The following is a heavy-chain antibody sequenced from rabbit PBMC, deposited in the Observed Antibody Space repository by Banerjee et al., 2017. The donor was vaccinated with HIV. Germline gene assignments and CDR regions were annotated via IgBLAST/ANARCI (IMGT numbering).Heavy chain of an antibody. CDR1: GFSFTNKAV. J-gene: IGHJ6*01. D-gene: IGHD1-1*01. CDR2: INAVTGKA. CDR3: ARDTSSSFSSYGMDL. V-gene: IGHV1S40*01. Sequence: QSLEESGGGLVKPGGTLKLSCTASGFSFTNKAVMCWVRQASGKGLKWIACINAVTGKAVYANWAIGRFTFSKTSSTTVTLQMTSLTAADTATYFCARDTSSSFSSYGMDLWGQGTLVTVS.